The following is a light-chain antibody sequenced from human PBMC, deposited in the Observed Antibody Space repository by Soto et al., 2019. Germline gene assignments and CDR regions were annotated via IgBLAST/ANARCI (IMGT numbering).Light chain of an antibody. Sequence: QSVLTQPPSVSAAPGQKVTISCSGSSSNIWSDFVSWYQQLPGTAPKLLIYEDNKRPSGIPDRFSGSKSGTSATLGITGLQTGDEADYYCGAWDTSLSGGVFGGGTKVTVL. CDR2: EDN. CDR3: GAWDTSLSGGV. CDR1: SSNIWSDF. V-gene: IGLV1-51*02. J-gene: IGLJ2*01.